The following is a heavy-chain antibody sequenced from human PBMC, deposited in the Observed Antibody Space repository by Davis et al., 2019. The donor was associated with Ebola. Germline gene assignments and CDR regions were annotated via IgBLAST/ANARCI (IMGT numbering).Heavy chain of an antibody. CDR2: INTNTGNP. CDR1: GYIFTTYG. J-gene: IGHJ3*02. Sequence: ASVKVSCKASGYIFTTYGMHWLRQAPGQGLEWMGWINTNTGNPTYAEGFTGRFVFSLDTSVSTAYLQINSLKTEDTAVYYCASLPDIWGQGTMVTVSS. CDR3: ASLPDI. V-gene: IGHV7-4-1*02.